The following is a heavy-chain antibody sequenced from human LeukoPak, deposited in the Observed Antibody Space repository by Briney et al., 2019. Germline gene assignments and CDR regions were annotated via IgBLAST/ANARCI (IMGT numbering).Heavy chain of an antibody. V-gene: IGHV4-34*01. CDR1: GGSFSGYY. CDR3: ARHARHQLWSFRGMGGNWFDP. Sequence: SETLSLTCAVYGGSFSGYYWSWIRQPPGKGLEWIGEINHSGSTNYNPSLKSRVTISVDTSKNQFSLKLSSVTAADTAVYYCARHARHQLWSFRGMGGNWFDPWGQGTLVTVSS. CDR2: INHSGST. D-gene: IGHD3-10*01. J-gene: IGHJ5*02.